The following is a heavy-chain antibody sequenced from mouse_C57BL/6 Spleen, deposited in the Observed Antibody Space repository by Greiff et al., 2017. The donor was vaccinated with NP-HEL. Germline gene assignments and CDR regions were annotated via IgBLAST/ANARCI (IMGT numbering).Heavy chain of an antibody. V-gene: IGHV6-3*01. J-gene: IGHJ4*01. CDR3: TGRWLPYAMDY. CDR2: IRLKSDNYAT. Sequence: EVMLVESGGGLVQPGGSMKLSCVASGFTFSNYWMNWVRQSPEQGLEWVAQIRLKSDNYATNYAESVKGRFTISRDDSKSSVYLQMNNLRAEDTGIYYCTGRWLPYAMDYWGQGTSVTVSS. CDR1: GFTFSNYW. D-gene: IGHD2-3*01.